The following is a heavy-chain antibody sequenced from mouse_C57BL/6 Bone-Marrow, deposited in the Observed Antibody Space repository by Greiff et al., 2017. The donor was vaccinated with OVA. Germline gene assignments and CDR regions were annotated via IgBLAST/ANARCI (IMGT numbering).Heavy chain of an antibody. Sequence: EVQLQQSGPELVKPGASVKIPCKASGYTFTDYNMDWVKQSHGKSLEWIGDINPNNGGTIYNQKFKGKATLTVDKSSSTAYMELRSLTSEDTAVYYCARKDTHDAMDYWGQGTSVTVSS. CDR3: ARKDTHDAMDY. CDR1: GYTFTDYN. J-gene: IGHJ4*01. CDR2: INPNNGGT. V-gene: IGHV1-18*01. D-gene: IGHD5-1-1*01.